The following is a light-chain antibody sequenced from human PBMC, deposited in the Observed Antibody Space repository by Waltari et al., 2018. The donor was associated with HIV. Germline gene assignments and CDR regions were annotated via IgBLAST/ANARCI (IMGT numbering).Light chain of an antibody. V-gene: IGKV4-1*01. CDR2: WAS. Sequence: DIVMTQFPNSLAVSLGERATMRCRSSQSVFYSPSHKNFLSWYQQKSGQPPRLLIYWASTRENGVPDRFTGSGSGADFTLTISNLQPEDVATYYCQQYYGKFWTFGQGTKVEV. CDR3: QQYYGKFWT. J-gene: IGKJ1*01. CDR1: QSVFYSPSHKNF.